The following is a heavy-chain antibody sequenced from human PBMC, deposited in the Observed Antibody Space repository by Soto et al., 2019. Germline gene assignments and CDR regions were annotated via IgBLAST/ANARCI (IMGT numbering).Heavy chain of an antibody. CDR1: DYTFSSFW. CDR2: IESRDSYS. J-gene: IGHJ6*04. CDR3: ARLSTGFCAKTTCQQYFGTDV. D-gene: IGHD3-3*01. Sequence: GESLKISCQASDYTFSSFWSTWVRQMPEKGPEWMATIESRDSYSNYSLSFQGNVTISADKSIGSAYLHWSTREASDTAIYYCARLSTGFCAKTTCQQYFGTDVWGKGTQDTV. V-gene: IGHV5-10-1*01.